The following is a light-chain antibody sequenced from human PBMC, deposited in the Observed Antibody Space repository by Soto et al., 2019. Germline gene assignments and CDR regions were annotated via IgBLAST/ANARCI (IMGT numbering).Light chain of an antibody. V-gene: IGLV4-69*01. CDR3: QTWGTGPFV. Sequence: QSVLTQLPSASASLGASVKLTCTLSSGHSSYAIAWHQQPPEKGPRYLMKLNSDGSHSKGDGIPDRFSGSSSGAERYLTISSRQSEDEADYYCQTWGTGPFVFGTGTKLTVL. CDR2: LNSDGSH. CDR1: SGHSSYA. J-gene: IGLJ1*01.